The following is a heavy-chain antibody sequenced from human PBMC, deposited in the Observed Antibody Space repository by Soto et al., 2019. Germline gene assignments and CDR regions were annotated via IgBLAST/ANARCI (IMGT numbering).Heavy chain of an antibody. Sequence: EVQLVESGGGLVKPGGSLRLSCAASGFTFSNAWMSWVRQAPGKGLEWVGRIKTKTDGGTTDYAAPVKGRFTISRDDSKNTLYLQMNSLKAEDTAVYYCATGVTSRGMDVWGQGTTVPVSS. D-gene: IGHD2-21*02. CDR3: ATGVTSRGMDV. V-gene: IGHV3-15*01. CDR2: IKTKTDGGTT. CDR1: GFTFSNAW. J-gene: IGHJ6*02.